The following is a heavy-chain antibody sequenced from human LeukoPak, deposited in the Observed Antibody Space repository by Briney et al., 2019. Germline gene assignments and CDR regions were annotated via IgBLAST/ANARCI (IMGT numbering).Heavy chain of an antibody. V-gene: IGHV4-59*08. CDR3: ARTSGRLDY. CDR1: GGSISSYY. J-gene: IGHJ4*02. D-gene: IGHD6-19*01. CDR2: IYYSGST. Sequence: SETLSLTCTVSGGSISSYYWSWIRQPPGKGLEWIGYIYYSGSTNYNPSLKSRVTISVDTSKNQFSLKLSSVTAADTAVYCCARTSGRLDYWGQGTLVTVSS.